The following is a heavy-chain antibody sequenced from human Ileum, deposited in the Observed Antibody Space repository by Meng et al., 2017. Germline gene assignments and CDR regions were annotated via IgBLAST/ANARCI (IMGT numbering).Heavy chain of an antibody. V-gene: IGHV3-7*01. CDR2: IKQDGSER. CDR3: ARGGWFFGSGSYPSRDF. Sequence: GESLKISCVVSGFSFSTYWMSWVRQAPGKGLEWVASIKQDGSERNYVDSVKGRFTISRDNAQMSLSLQMDSLRADDTAVYYCARGGWFFGSGSYPSRDFWGQGTLVTVSS. D-gene: IGHD3-10*01. J-gene: IGHJ4*02. CDR1: GFSFSTYW.